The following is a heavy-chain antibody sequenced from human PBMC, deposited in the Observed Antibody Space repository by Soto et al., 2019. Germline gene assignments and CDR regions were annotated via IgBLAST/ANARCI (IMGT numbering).Heavy chain of an antibody. CDR2: ISGSGGNT. V-gene: IGHV3-23*01. Sequence: PGGSLRLSCAASGFTFSSYAMSWVRQAPGKGLEWVSGISGSGGNTYYIDSVKGRFTISRDNSKNMLYLQMNSLRAEDTALYYCAKDWGYDYVWGSYRAPYLDYWGQGTLVTVSS. J-gene: IGHJ4*02. CDR3: AKDWGYDYVWGSYRAPYLDY. CDR1: GFTFSSYA. D-gene: IGHD3-16*02.